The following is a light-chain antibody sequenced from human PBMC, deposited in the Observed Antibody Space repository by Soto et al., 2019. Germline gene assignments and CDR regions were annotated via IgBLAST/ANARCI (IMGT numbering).Light chain of an antibody. CDR2: AAS. CDR1: EILSRRY. Sequence: EIVLTQSPGTLSLSPGERATPSCRASEILSRRYLVWYQQKPGQAPRLLIYAASRRATGIPDRFSGSGSATEYTLTINTLEPEDFAVYYCQQQGTFGQGTKLEIK. CDR3: QQQGT. J-gene: IGKJ2*01. V-gene: IGKV3-20*01.